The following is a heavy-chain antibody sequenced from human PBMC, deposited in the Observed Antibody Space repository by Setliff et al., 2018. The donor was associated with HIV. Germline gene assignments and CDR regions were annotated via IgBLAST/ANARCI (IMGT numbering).Heavy chain of an antibody. CDR2: IPTSGST. Sequence: KTSETLSLTCTVSGGSISSGSYYWSWIRQPARKGLEWIGHIPTSGSTKYNPSLKSRVTISADTSKNQFSLNLSSVTAAETAVYYCARVGYHGSGRYSLDYWGQGTLVTVSS. CDR1: GGSISSGSYY. V-gene: IGHV4-61*09. CDR3: ARVGYHGSGRYSLDY. J-gene: IGHJ4*02. D-gene: IGHD3-10*01.